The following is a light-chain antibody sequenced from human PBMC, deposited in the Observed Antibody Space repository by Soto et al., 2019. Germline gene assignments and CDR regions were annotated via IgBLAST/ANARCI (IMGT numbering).Light chain of an antibody. CDR3: SSYTSIDTWV. CDR1: SSDVGGYNY. CDR2: DVS. V-gene: IGLV2-14*01. Sequence: QSALTQPASVSGSPGQSITISCTGASSDVGGYNYVSWYQQHPGKAPKVLISDVSNRPSGISNRFSGSKSGNTASRTISGLQAEDEADYYCSSYTSIDTWVFGTGTKVTVL. J-gene: IGLJ1*01.